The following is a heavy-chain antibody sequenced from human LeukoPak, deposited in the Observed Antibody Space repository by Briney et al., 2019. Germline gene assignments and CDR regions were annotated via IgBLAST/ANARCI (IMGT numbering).Heavy chain of an antibody. CDR2: INPRGST. V-gene: IGHV4-34*01. CDR3: ARRRLGYYFDY. Sequence: SETLSLTCGVYGGSFSGYYWSWIRQPPGKGLEWIGEINPRGSTNYNPSLKSRVTLSADTSTNQFSLTLNSVTAADTAVYYCARRRLGYYFDYWGQGTLVTVSS. CDR1: GGSFSGYY. D-gene: IGHD5-24*01. J-gene: IGHJ4*02.